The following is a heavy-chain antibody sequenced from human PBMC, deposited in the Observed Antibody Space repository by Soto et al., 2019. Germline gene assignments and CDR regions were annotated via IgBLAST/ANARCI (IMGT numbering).Heavy chain of an antibody. CDR1: GGSFRSFA. Sequence: QVHLVQSGAEVKKPGSSVNVSCKASGGSFRSFAFSWVRQASGHGLERMGGFIPCLRTADYSQKFQGIVTITSDEGKRRVYVRLRRMTSEDVNVYHCVLCIWSDHPQQQGSEGAAHHLVSCYAMDLCGQGTTITVSS. D-gene: IGHD3-16*01. V-gene: IGHV1-69*01. CDR2: FIPCLRTA. J-gene: IGHJ6*02. CDR3: VLCIWSDHPQQQGSEGAAHHLVSCYAMDL.